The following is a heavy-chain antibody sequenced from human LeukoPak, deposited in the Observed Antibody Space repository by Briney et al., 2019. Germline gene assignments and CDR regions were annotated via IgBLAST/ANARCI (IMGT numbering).Heavy chain of an antibody. CDR1: GFTFSSYA. J-gene: IGHJ4*02. CDR3: AKDVGAARRFFDY. Sequence: SGGSLRLSCAASGFTFSSYAMSWVRQAPGKGLEWVSAISGSDGGTFYADSVQGRFTISRDNSKNTLYLQMNSLRAEDTAVYYCAKDVGAARRFFDYWGQGTLVTVSS. D-gene: IGHD6-6*01. V-gene: IGHV3-23*01. CDR2: ISGSDGGT.